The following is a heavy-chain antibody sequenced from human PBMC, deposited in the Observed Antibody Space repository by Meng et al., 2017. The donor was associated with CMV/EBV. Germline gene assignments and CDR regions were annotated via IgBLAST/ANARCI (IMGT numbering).Heavy chain of an antibody. D-gene: IGHD2-2*01. CDR2: MNPNSGNT. V-gene: IGHV1-8*02. J-gene: IGHJ4*02. CDR1: GYTFTSYD. Sequence: ASVKVSCKASGYTFTSYDINWVRQATGQGLEWMGWMNPNSGNTGYAQKFQGRVTMTTDTSTSTAYMELRSLRSDDTAVYYCARGPGVVVPAATDYWGQGTLVTVSS. CDR3: ARGPGVVVPAATDY.